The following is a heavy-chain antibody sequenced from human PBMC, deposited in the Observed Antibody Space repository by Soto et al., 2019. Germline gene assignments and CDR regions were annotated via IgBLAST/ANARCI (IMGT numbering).Heavy chain of an antibody. J-gene: IGHJ4*02. D-gene: IGHD1-26*01. CDR3: ARQPAGATRKPFDY. Sequence: NPSETLSLTCTVSGGSISSSSYYWGWIRQPPGKGLEWIGSIYYSGSTYYNPSLKSRVTISVDTSKNQFSLKLSSVTAADTAVYYCARQPAGATRKPFDYWGQGTLVTVSS. V-gene: IGHV4-39*01. CDR2: IYYSGST. CDR1: GGSISSSSYY.